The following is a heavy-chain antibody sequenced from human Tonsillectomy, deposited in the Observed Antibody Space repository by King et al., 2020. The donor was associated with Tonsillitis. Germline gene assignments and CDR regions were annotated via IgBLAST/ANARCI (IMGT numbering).Heavy chain of an antibody. Sequence: VQLVESGGGVVQPGRSLRLSCAASGFTFNYYAMHWVRQAPGKGLEWVAIISYDGSYKYYADSVKGRFTISRDNSKNTLYLQMNSLRPEDTAVYYCARPPTVTTDPDAFDTWGQGTMVTVSS. CDR1: GFTFNYYA. V-gene: IGHV3-30-3*01. J-gene: IGHJ3*02. D-gene: IGHD4-17*01. CDR3: ARPPTVTTDPDAFDT. CDR2: ISYDGSYK.